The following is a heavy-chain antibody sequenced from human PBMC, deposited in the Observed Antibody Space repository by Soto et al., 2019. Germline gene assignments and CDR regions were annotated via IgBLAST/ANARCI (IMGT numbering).Heavy chain of an antibody. CDR2: IFHGGST. J-gene: IGHJ5*02. D-gene: IGHD2-2*01. CDR3: AXGRVVVPAALMFNCLDP. Sequence: SETLSLTCAISGAPITGGDYSWNWIRQPPGKGLEWIGYIFHGGSTYYNPSLRSRVTISVDRSRTQFSLKMSSVTAADTAVYYCAXGRVVVPAALMFNCLDPWGQGALVTVSS. V-gene: IGHV4-30-2*01. CDR1: GAPITGGDYS.